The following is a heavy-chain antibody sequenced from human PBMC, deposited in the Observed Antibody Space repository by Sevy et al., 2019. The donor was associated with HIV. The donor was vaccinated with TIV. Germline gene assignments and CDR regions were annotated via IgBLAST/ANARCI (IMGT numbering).Heavy chain of an antibody. CDR3: ARHVRRGYEFGCGYPYDYYDGMDV. CDR1: GFTFSSYW. CDR2: IKNDGGEK. Sequence: GGSLRLSCAASGFTFSSYWMSWVRQAPGKGLEWVANIKNDGGEKYYVDSVKGRFTISRDNAKNSLYLQMNSLRAEDTAVYYGARHVRRGYEFGCGYPYDYYDGMDVWGQGTTVTVSS. J-gene: IGHJ6*02. D-gene: IGHD3-3*01. V-gene: IGHV3-7*01.